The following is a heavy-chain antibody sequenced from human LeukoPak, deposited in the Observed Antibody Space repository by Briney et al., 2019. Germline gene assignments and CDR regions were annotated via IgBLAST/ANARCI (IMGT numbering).Heavy chain of an antibody. V-gene: IGHV3-30-3*01. D-gene: IGHD4-23*01. Sequence: GGSLRLSCAASGFTFSSYAMHWVRQAPGKGLEWVAVISYDGSNKYYADSVKGRFTISRDNSKNTLYLQMNSLRAEDTAVYYCAREGGYGGNSGPLDYWGQGTLVTVSP. J-gene: IGHJ4*02. CDR1: GFTFSSYA. CDR2: ISYDGSNK. CDR3: AREGGYGGNSGPLDY.